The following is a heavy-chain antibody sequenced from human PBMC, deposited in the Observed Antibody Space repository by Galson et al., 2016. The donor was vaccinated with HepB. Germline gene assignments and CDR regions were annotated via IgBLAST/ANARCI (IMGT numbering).Heavy chain of an antibody. CDR1: GGSFSGYY. V-gene: IGHV4-34*01. CDR2: INHSGST. Sequence: SETLSLTCDVYGGSFSGYYWTWIRQSPEKGLEWIGEINHSGSTNYNPSLKTRVAISIDTSKNQFSLNLSSVTAADTAVYYCARGGNYQFWTGYPYWYFDLWGRGTLVAVSS. J-gene: IGHJ2*01. CDR3: ARGGNYQFWTGYPYWYFDL. D-gene: IGHD3/OR15-3a*01.